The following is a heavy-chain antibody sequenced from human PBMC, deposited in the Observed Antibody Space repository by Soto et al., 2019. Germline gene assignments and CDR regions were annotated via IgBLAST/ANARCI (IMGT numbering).Heavy chain of an antibody. J-gene: IGHJ6*03. D-gene: IGHD6-13*01. CDR2: IIPILGIA. CDR3: ARGQPYSYYYYMDV. V-gene: IGHV1-69*02. CDR1: GGTFSSYT. Sequence: SVKVSCKASGGTFSSYTISWVRQAPGQGLEWMGRIIPILGIANYEQKFQGRVTITADKSTSTAYMELSSLRSEDTAVYYCARGQPYSYYYYMDVWGKGTTVTVSS.